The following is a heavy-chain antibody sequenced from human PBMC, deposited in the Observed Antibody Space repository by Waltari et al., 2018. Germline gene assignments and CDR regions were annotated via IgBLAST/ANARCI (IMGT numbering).Heavy chain of an antibody. CDR2: IYYSGRT. CDR3: ARFSGEPPF. CDR1: GGSISSIRYY. J-gene: IGHJ4*02. D-gene: IGHD3-10*01. V-gene: IGHV4-39*07. Sequence: QLQLQESGPGLVKPSETLSLTCTVSGGSISSIRYYWGWIRQPPGKGLEWFGSIYYSGRTSCNPALKRRVTISVDTSKNQCFLKLSSVTAADTAVYYWARFSGEPPFWGQGTLVTVSS.